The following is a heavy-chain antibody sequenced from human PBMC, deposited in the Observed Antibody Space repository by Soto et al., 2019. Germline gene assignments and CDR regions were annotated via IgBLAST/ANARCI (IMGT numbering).Heavy chain of an antibody. CDR2: IYYSGST. J-gene: IGHJ5*02. D-gene: IGHD3-10*02. Sequence: QVQLQESGPGLVKPSETLSLTCTVSGGSVSSGSYYWSWIRQPPGKGLEWIGYIYYSGSTNYNPSLKSRVTISVDTSKNQFSLKLSSVTAADTAVYYCARADTIYGVNPWGQGTLVTVSS. CDR3: ARADTIYGVNP. V-gene: IGHV4-61*01. CDR1: GGSVSSGSYY.